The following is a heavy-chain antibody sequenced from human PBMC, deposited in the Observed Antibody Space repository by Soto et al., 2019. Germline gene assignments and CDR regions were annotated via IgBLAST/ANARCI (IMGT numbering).Heavy chain of an antibody. CDR1: GFTLSSYV. J-gene: IGHJ4*02. Sequence: EVQLLESGGGLVQPGGSLRLSCAASGFTLSSYVMGWVRQAPGKGLEWVSAISGSGGSTYYADSVKGRFTISRDNSKNTLYLQMNSLRAEDTAVYYCARPTTVIYFDYWGQGTLLTVSS. CDR2: ISGSGGST. V-gene: IGHV3-23*01. CDR3: ARPTTVIYFDY. D-gene: IGHD4-17*01.